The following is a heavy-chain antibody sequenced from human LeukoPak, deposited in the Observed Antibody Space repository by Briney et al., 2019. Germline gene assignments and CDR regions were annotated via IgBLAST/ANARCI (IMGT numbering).Heavy chain of an antibody. CDR2: ISGSGGNT. V-gene: IGHV3-23*01. D-gene: IGHD2-15*01. Sequence: PGGSLRLSCAASGFTFSSYAMSWVRQAPGKGLEWVSGISGSGGNTYYADPVKGRFTISRDNSKNTLCLQMNGLRAEDTAVYYCAKVHWRYCSGGSCSYYYGMDVWGQGTTVTVSS. CDR3: AKVHWRYCSGGSCSYYYGMDV. J-gene: IGHJ6*02. CDR1: GFTFSSYA.